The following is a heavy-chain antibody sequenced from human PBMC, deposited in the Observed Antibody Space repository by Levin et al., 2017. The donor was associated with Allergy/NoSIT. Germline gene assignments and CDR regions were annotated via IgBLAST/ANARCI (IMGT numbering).Heavy chain of an antibody. J-gene: IGHJ4*02. V-gene: IGHV3-48*01. Sequence: GGSLRLSCAASGFTFSSYSMNWVRQAPGKGLEWVSYISSSSSTIYNADSVKGRFTISRDNAKNSLYLQMNSLRAEDTAVYYCARSYGSGSYYTSYIDYWGQGTLVTVSS. D-gene: IGHD3-10*01. CDR1: GFTFSSYS. CDR2: ISSSSSTI. CDR3: ARSYGSGSYYTSYIDY.